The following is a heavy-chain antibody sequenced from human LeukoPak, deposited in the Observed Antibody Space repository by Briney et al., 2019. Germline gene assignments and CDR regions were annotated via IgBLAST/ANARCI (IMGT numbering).Heavy chain of an antibody. D-gene: IGHD6-19*01. J-gene: IGHJ5*02. CDR3: ASSGIAVRSWFDP. V-gene: IGHV4-39*01. Sequence: SETLSLTCTVSGGSISSSSYYWGWIRQPPGKGLEWIGSIYYSGSTYYNPSLKSRVTISVDTSKNQFSLKLSSVTAADTAVYYCASSGIAVRSWFDPWGQGTLVTVSS. CDR2: IYYSGST. CDR1: GGSISSSSYY.